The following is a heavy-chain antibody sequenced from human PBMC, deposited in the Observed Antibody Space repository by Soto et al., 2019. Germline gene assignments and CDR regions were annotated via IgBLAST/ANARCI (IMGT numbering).Heavy chain of an antibody. Sequence: SVKVSCKASGYTFTGYYMHWVRQAPVLGLEWMGWINPNSGGTNYSQKFQGRVTMTRDTSISTAYMELSRLRSDDTAVYYCAREGIAARSRYENPLRFGYWGQGTLVTVSS. CDR3: AREGIAARSRYENPLRFGY. CDR2: INPNSGGT. CDR1: GYTFTGYY. V-gene: IGHV1-2*02. J-gene: IGHJ4*02. D-gene: IGHD6-6*01.